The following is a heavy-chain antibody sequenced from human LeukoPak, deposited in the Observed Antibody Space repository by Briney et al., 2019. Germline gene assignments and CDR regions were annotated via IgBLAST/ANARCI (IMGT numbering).Heavy chain of an antibody. CDR3: AKDLRPGIAAAGTGDYFDY. V-gene: IGHV3-23*01. CDR1: GFTFSSYA. CDR2: ISGSGDST. J-gene: IGHJ4*02. Sequence: GGSLRLSCAASGFTFSSYAMSWVRQAPGKGLEWVSAISGSGDSTYYADSVKGRFTISRDNSKNTLYLQMNSLRAEDTAVYYCAKDLRPGIAAAGTGDYFDYWGQGTLVTVSS. D-gene: IGHD6-13*01.